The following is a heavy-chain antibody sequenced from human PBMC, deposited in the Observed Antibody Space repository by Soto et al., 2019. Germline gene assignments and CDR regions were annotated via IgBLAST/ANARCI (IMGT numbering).Heavy chain of an antibody. Sequence: QVQLVQSGAEVKKPGSSVKVSCKASGGTFSSYTISWVRQAPGQGLEWMGRIIPILGIANYAQKFQGRVTINADKSTSTALMELNSLRSEDTAVYYCARPTSGIYYYFDYWGQGTLVTVSS. V-gene: IGHV1-69*02. CDR3: ARPTSGIYYYFDY. CDR2: IIPILGIA. J-gene: IGHJ4*02. CDR1: GGTFSSYT. D-gene: IGHD1-26*01.